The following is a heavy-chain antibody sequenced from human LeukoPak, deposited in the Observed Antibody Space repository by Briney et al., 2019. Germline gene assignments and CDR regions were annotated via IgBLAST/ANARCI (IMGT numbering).Heavy chain of an antibody. D-gene: IGHD5-18*01. J-gene: IGHJ3*02. V-gene: IGHV1-8*01. CDR1: GCTFPNYD. Sequence: ASVKVSCKASGCTFPNYDINWVRQATGQGLEWMGWMNFNSGNTGYTQKFQGRVTMTRNTAISTVYMELSNLKSEDTAIYYCAKVGLGNTAIHIWGQGTMVTVSS. CDR2: MNFNSGNT. CDR3: AKVGLGNTAIHI.